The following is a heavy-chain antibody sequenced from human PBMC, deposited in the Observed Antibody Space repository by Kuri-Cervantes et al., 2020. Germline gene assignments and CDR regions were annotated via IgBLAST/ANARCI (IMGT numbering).Heavy chain of an antibody. J-gene: IGHJ4*02. D-gene: IGHD4-23*01. V-gene: IGHV4-59*01. CDR2: IYYSGST. CDR1: GFTFSSYS. Sequence: ESLKISCAASGFTFSSYSMNWVRQAPGKGLEWIGYIYYSGSTNYNPSLKSRVTISVDTSKNQFSLKLSSVTAADTAVYYCARMIGGNGYYFDYWGQGTLVTVSS. CDR3: ARMIGGNGYYFDY.